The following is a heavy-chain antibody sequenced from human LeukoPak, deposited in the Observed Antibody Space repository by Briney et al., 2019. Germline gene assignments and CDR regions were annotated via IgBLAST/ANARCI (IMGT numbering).Heavy chain of an antibody. CDR1: GGSITSYY. D-gene: IGHD2-15*01. CDR3: ARLLLGDCSGGSCKDDMDV. CDR2: IYDSGNT. V-gene: IGHV4-59*08. J-gene: IGHJ6*02. Sequence: KASETLSLTCTVSGGSITSYYWSWIRQPPGKGLEWIGYIYDSGNTNFNPSLKSRVTISLDTSKNQFSLRLSSVTAADTAVYYCARLLLGDCSGGSCKDDMDVWGQGTTVTVSS.